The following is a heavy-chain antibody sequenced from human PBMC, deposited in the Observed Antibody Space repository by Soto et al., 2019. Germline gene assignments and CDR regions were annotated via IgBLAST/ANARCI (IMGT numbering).Heavy chain of an antibody. CDR1: GFTFSDYA. Sequence: VQLVESGGGVVQPGRSLRLSCAASGFTFSDYAMHWVRQAPGKGLEWVAVVSHDGRNTHYADSVKGRFTISRDSSKNTVCLEMTSLRAEDTAGYYWAKGGRQWLVTSDFNYWGQGALVTVSS. J-gene: IGHJ4*02. CDR2: VSHDGRNT. D-gene: IGHD6-19*01. CDR3: AKGGRQWLVTSDFNY. V-gene: IGHV3-30*18.